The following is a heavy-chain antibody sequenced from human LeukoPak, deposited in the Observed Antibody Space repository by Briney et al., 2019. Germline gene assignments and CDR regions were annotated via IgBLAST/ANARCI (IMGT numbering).Heavy chain of an antibody. V-gene: IGHV1-2*02. CDR2: INPNSGGT. CDR3: ARDFYDFWSGFGAFDI. CDR1: GYTFTGYY. J-gene: IGHJ3*02. D-gene: IGHD3-3*01. Sequence: ASVKVSCKASGYTFTGYYMHWVRQAPGQGLEWMGWINPNSGGTNYAQKFQGRVTMTRVTSISTAYMELSRLRSDDTAVYYCARDFYDFWSGFGAFDIWGQGTMVTVSS.